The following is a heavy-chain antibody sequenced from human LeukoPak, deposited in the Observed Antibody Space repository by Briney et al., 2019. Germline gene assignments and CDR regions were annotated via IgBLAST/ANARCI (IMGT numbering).Heavy chain of an antibody. V-gene: IGHV4-38-2*02. CDR3: ARVVVGVIVVVMPVDY. D-gene: IGHD3-22*01. CDR2: IYHSGST. Sequence: SETLSLTCTVSGYSLSSGYYWGWIRQPPGKGLEGIGSIYHSGSTYYNPSLKSRVTISVDTSKNQFSLKLSSVTAADTAVYYCARVVVGVIVVVMPVDYWGQGTLVTVSS. CDR1: GYSLSSGYY. J-gene: IGHJ4*02.